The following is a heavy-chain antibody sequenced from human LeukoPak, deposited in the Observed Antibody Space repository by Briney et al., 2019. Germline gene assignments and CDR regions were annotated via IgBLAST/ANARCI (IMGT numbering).Heavy chain of an antibody. Sequence: PGGSLRLSCAASGFTFDDYAMHWVRQAPGKGLEWVSLISGDGGSTYYVDSVKGRFTISRDNAKNSLYLQMNSLRAEDTAIYYCARGRPGMGIVIDYWGQGTLVTVSS. J-gene: IGHJ4*02. CDR2: ISGDGGST. CDR1: GFTFDDYA. CDR3: ARGRPGMGIVIDY. D-gene: IGHD7-27*01. V-gene: IGHV3-43*02.